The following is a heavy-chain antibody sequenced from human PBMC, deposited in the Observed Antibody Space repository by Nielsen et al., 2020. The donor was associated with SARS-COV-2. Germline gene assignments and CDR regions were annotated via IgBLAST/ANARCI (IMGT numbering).Heavy chain of an antibody. CDR2: INPSSCGT. V-gene: IGHV1-2*06. Sequence: ASVKVSCKASVYTFTDYYIHWVRQAPGQGLDWMGRINPSSCGTNYAQKFQGTVTMTRDASISTVYMELTSDDTAVYYCARARATIFGLVMSYGMDVWGQGTTVAVSS. J-gene: IGHJ6*02. D-gene: IGHD3/OR15-3a*01. CDR1: VYTFTDYY. CDR3: ARARATIFGLVMSYGMDV.